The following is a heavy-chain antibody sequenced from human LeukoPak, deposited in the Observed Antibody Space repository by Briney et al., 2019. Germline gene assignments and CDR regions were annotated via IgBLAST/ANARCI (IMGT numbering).Heavy chain of an antibody. D-gene: IGHD6-19*01. V-gene: IGHV4-34*01. CDR1: GGSFSGYY. CDR3: ARARAVGYYYYYYMDV. Sequence: SETLSLTCAVYGGSFSGYYWSWLRQPPGKGLEWIGEINHSGSTNYNPSLKSRVTISVDTSKNQFSLKLSSVTAADTAVYYCARARAVGYYYYYYMDVWGKGTTVTVSS. CDR2: INHSGST. J-gene: IGHJ6*03.